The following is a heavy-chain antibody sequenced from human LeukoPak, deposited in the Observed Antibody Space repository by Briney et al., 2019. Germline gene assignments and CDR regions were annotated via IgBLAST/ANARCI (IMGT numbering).Heavy chain of an antibody. D-gene: IGHD3-10*01. J-gene: IGHJ5*02. CDR3: ARRRITMVRAPFDP. CDR2: INHSGST. CDR1: GGSISSSSYY. V-gene: IGHV4-39*07. Sequence: SETLSLTCTVSGGSISSSSYYWSWIRQPPGKGLEWIGEINHSGSTNYNPSLKSRVTISVDTSKNQFSLKLSSVTAADTAVYYCARRRITMVRAPFDPWGQGTLVTVSS.